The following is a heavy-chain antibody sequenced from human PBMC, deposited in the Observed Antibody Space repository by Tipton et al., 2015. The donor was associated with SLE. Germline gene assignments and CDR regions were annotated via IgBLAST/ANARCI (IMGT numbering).Heavy chain of an antibody. CDR3: ARSDSGIPAPGFDY. J-gene: IGHJ4*02. Sequence: TLSLTCTVSGGSISSHYWSWIRQPPGKGLEWIGYIYYSGSTNYNPSLKSRVTMSIDTSNNQFSLKLSSVTAADTAVYYCARSDSGIPAPGFDYWGQGTLVTVSS. CDR1: GGSISSHY. V-gene: IGHV4-59*11. D-gene: IGHD6-13*01. CDR2: IYYSGST.